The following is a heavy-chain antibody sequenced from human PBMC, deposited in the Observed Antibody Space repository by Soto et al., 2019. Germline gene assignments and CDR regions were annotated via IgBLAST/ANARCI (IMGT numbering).Heavy chain of an antibody. CDR3: AAGEATSRNLAPYYLDF. Sequence: SETLSLTCTVSGGSMRNYFWTWIRQPPGKGLEWIGYIHYSGTTSFFPSYNPSLRSRVTISEDTSKNQFSLKLLSVTTADTAVYFCAAGEATSRNLAPYYLDFWGQGTLVTVSS. CDR2: IHYSGTT. CDR1: GGSMRNYF. D-gene: IGHD2-2*01. J-gene: IGHJ4*02. V-gene: IGHV4-59*01.